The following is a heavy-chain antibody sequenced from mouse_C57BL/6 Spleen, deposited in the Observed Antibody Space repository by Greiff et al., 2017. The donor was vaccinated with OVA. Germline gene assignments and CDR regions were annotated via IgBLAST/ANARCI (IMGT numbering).Heavy chain of an antibody. J-gene: IGHJ3*01. Sequence: QVQLQQPGAELVKPGASVKLSCKASGYTFTSYWMQWVKQRPGQGLEWIGEIDPSDSYTNYNQKFKGKATLTVDISSSTAYMQLSSLTSEDSAVYYCAQTAWFAYWGQGTLVTVSA. CDR1: GYTFTSYW. CDR3: AQTAWFAY. CDR2: IDPSDSYT. D-gene: IGHD4-1*01. V-gene: IGHV1-50*01.